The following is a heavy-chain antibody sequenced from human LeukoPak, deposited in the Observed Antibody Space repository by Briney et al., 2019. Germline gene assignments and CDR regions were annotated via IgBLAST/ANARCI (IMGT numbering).Heavy chain of an antibody. D-gene: IGHD3-10*01. J-gene: IGHJ2*01. V-gene: IGHV3-48*04. CDR1: GFTFSSYS. Sequence: GGSLRLSCAASGFTFSSYSMNWVRQAPGKGLEWVSYISSSGSTIYYADSVKGRFTISRDNAKNSLYLQMNSLRAEDTAVYYCAREGGVRGVTTYWYFDLWGRGTLVTVSS. CDR2: ISSSGSTI. CDR3: AREGGVRGVTTYWYFDL.